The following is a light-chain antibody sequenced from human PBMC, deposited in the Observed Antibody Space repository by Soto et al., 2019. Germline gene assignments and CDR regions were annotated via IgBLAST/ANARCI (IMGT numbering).Light chain of an antibody. CDR2: AAS. J-gene: IGKJ1*01. CDR3: QPSYSTPRT. CDR1: ESISNY. Sequence: DIQMTQSPCSLSASVGDRVTITCRASESISNYLNWYQQKPGKAPKLLMYAASSLQSGVPSRFGGSGSGTDFTLTISSLQPEDFATYYCQPSYSTPRTFGQGTKVEIK. V-gene: IGKV1-39*01.